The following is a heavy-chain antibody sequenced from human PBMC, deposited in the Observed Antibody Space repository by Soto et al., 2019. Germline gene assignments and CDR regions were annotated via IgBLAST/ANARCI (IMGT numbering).Heavy chain of an antibody. CDR2: FDPEDGET. Sequence: ASVKVSCKVSGYTLTELSMHWVRQAPGKGLEWMGGFDPEDGETIYAQKFQGRVTMTEDTSTDTAYMELSSLRSEDTAVYYCATVRYYYDSIVFRGAGYYYYYMDAWGHGLTVSV. J-gene: IGHJ6*02. D-gene: IGHD3-22*01. CDR3: ATVRYYYDSIVFRGAGYYYYYMDA. V-gene: IGHV1-24*01. CDR1: GYTLTELS.